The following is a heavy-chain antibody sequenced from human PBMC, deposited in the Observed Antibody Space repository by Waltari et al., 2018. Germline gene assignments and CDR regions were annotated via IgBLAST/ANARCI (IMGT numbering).Heavy chain of an antibody. CDR2: IYPNSGGT. CDR1: GYTFTGYY. Sequence: QVQLVQSGAEVKKPGASVKVSCKASGYTFTGYYMHWVRQAPGQGLEWMGWIYPNSGGTNTAQKYQSWVTMTRDTSISTAYMELSRLRSDDTAVYYRARAPGIAAAGDPFHYWSQGTLVTVS. J-gene: IGHJ4*02. CDR3: ARAPGIAAAGDPFHY. V-gene: IGHV1-2*04. D-gene: IGHD6-13*01.